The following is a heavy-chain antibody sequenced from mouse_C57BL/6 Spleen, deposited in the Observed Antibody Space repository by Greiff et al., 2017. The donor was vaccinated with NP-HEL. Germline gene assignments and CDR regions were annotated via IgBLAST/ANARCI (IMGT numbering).Heavy chain of an antibody. CDR1: GFSLTSYG. J-gene: IGHJ1*03. Sequence: VQLQQSGPGLVQPSQSLSITCTVSGFSLTSYGVHWVRQSPGKGLEWLGVIWRGGSTDYNAAFMSRLSITKDNSKSQVFFKMNSLQADDTAIYYCAKGDYDYDRYFDVWGTRTTVTVSS. CDR3: AKGDYDYDRYFDV. V-gene: IGHV2-5*01. CDR2: IWRGGST. D-gene: IGHD2-4*01.